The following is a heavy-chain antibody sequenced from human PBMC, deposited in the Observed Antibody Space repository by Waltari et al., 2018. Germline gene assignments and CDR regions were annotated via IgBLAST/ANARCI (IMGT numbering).Heavy chain of an antibody. D-gene: IGHD3-10*01. CDR1: GFTFSSYA. J-gene: IGHJ4*02. CDR2: ISGSGGST. CDR3: AKGGYYYGSGSYADY. V-gene: IGHV3-23*01. Sequence: EVQLLESGGGLVQPGGSLRLSCAASGFTFSSYAMSWVRQAPGKGLEWVSSISGSGGSTYYADSVKGRFTISRDNSKNTLYLQMNSLRAEDTAVYYCAKGGYYYGSGSYADYWGQGTLVTVSS.